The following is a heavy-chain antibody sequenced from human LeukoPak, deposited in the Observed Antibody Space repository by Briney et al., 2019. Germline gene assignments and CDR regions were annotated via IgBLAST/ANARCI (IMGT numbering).Heavy chain of an antibody. Sequence: GGSLRLSCAASGFTFSSYAMSWVRQAPGKGLEWVSAISGSGGSTYYADSVKGRFTISRDSSKNTLYLQMNSLRAEDTAVYYCASRYCSSTSCYSRVYWGQGTLVTVSS. D-gene: IGHD2-2*02. CDR3: ASRYCSSTSCYSRVY. CDR2: ISGSGGST. V-gene: IGHV3-23*01. J-gene: IGHJ4*02. CDR1: GFTFSSYA.